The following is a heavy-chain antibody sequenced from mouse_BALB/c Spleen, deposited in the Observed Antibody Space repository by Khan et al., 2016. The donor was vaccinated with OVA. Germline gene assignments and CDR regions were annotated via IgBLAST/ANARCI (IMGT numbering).Heavy chain of an antibody. CDR2: IDPENGNT. CDR1: GFNIKDYY. D-gene: IGHD2-3*01. CDR3: ARDGYSPWFAY. V-gene: IGHV14-1*02. Sequence: VQLKQSGAELVRPGALVNLSYKASGFNIKDYYMHWVKQRPEQGLEWIGWIDPENGNTIYDPTFQGKASITSDTSSNTAYLQLSRLTSADTAVYYCARDGYSPWFAYWGQGTLVTVSA. J-gene: IGHJ3*01.